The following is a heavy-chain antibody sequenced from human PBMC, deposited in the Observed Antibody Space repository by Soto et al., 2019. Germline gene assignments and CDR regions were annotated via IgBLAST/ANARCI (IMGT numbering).Heavy chain of an antibody. CDR3: ASSGYPRDWFDP. V-gene: IGHV4-30-2*01. Sequence: QLQLQESGSGLVKPSQSLSLTCAVSGGSISSGGYSWSWIRQPPGKGLEWIGYIYHSGSTYYNPSLKSRVTISVDRSKNQFSLKLSSVTAADTAVYYCASSGYPRDWFDPWGQGTLVTASS. D-gene: IGHD3-22*01. CDR2: IYHSGST. CDR1: GGSISSGGYS. J-gene: IGHJ5*02.